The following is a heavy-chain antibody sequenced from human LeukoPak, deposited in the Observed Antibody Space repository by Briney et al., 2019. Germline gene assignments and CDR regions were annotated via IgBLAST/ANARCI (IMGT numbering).Heavy chain of an antibody. V-gene: IGHV3-30*02. CDR1: GFTFSSYA. Sequence: GGSLRLSCAATGFTFSSYAMSWVRQAPGKGLEWVAFIRYDGSNKYYADSVKGRFTISRDDSKNTLYLQMNSLRAEDTAVYYCVKDGRFGEGHWYFDLWGRGTLVSVSS. J-gene: IGHJ2*01. D-gene: IGHD3-10*01. CDR3: VKDGRFGEGHWYFDL. CDR2: IRYDGSNK.